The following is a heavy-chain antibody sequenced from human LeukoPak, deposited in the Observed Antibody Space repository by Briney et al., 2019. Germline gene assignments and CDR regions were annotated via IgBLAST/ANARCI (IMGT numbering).Heavy chain of an antibody. Sequence: SETLSLTCTVSGGSISSSSYYWGWIRQPPGKGLEWIGSIYYSGSTYYNPSLKSRVTISVDTSKNQFSLKLSSVTAADTAVYYCARLQSIAVAAPWDYWGQGTLVTVSS. J-gene: IGHJ4*02. D-gene: IGHD6-19*01. V-gene: IGHV4-39*01. CDR3: ARLQSIAVAAPWDY. CDR2: IYYSGST. CDR1: GGSISSSSYY.